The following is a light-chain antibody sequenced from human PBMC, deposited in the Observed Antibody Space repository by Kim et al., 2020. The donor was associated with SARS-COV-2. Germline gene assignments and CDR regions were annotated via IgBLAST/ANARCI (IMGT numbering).Light chain of an antibody. Sequence: DVVMTQSPLSLPVTLGQPASISCRSSQSLVHSSGNTYLSWFQQRPGQSPKRLIYKVSNRDSGVPDRFSGSGSGTDFTLEISRVEAEDVGLYSCMQSTHWPYTFGQGTKLEI. CDR2: KVS. CDR1: QSLVHSSGNTY. J-gene: IGKJ2*01. CDR3: MQSTHWPYT. V-gene: IGKV2-30*02.